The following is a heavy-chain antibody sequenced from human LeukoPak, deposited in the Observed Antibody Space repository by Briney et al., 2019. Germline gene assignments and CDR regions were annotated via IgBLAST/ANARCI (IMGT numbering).Heavy chain of an antibody. CDR1: RSTFTPLD. D-gene: IGHD6-13*01. CDR3: ARVPQGESSSWHEYYYYYGMDV. V-gene: IGHV1-8*01. Sequence: ASVKPSCTPFRSTFTPLDINPLLQATGLRLVCLGWIKPNTAMTCYAQKFQGRVTMTRNTTISTAYMELSSLRSEDTAVYYCARVPQGESSSWHEYYYYYGMDVWGQGTTVTVSS. CDR2: IKPNTAMT. J-gene: IGHJ6*02.